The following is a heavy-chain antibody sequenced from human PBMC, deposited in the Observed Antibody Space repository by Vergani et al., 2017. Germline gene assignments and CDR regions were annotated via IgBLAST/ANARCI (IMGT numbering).Heavy chain of an antibody. Sequence: EVELVQSGPEMRKPGESLKISCKGSEYSFGKYWIVWVRQRPGKGLEWMGIIYPADSDTRYSPSFQGQVTISAVKSISTAFLQWDSLKASDTALYYCARHTTYTDSWGQGTLVTVSS. CDR1: EYSFGKYW. CDR3: ARHTTYTDS. CDR2: IYPADSDT. V-gene: IGHV5-51*01. J-gene: IGHJ4*02. D-gene: IGHD1-1*01.